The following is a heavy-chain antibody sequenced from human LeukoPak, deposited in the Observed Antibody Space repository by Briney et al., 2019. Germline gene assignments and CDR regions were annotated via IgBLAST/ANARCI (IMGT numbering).Heavy chain of an antibody. CDR3: ARDQQQLTPFDY. J-gene: IGHJ4*02. CDR1: GYTFTSYA. Sequence: ASVKVFCKASGYTFTSYAMHWVRQAPGQRLEWMGWINAGNGNTKYSQKFQGRVTITRDTSASTAYMELGNLRSEDTAVYYCARDQQQLTPFDYWGQGTLVTVSS. D-gene: IGHD6-13*01. V-gene: IGHV1-3*01. CDR2: INAGNGNT.